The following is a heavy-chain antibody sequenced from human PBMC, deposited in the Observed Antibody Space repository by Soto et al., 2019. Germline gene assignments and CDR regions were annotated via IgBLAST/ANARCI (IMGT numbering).Heavy chain of an antibody. D-gene: IGHD3-3*01. V-gene: IGHV6-1*01. CDR3: ARDQGYYDFSSGQNDGGRDNAFDI. CDR2: TYYRSKWYN. CDR1: GDSVSSNSAA. J-gene: IGHJ3*02. Sequence: SQTLSLTCAISGDSVSSNSAAWNWIRQSPSRGLEWLGRTYYRSKWYNDYAVSVKSRITINPDTSKNQSSLQLNSVTPEDTAVYYCARDQGYYDFSSGQNDGGRDNAFDIWGQATMVTVSS.